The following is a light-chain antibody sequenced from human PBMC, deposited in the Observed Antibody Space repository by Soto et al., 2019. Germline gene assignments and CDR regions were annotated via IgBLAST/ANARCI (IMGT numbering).Light chain of an antibody. V-gene: IGLV2-14*01. Sequence: SALTQPASVSGSPGQSITISCTGTSSDVGGYNYVSWYQQHPGKAPKLMNYDVSNRPSGVSNRFSGSKSGNTASLTISGLQAEDEADYYCSSYTSSSPLVFGGGTKLTVL. CDR1: SSDVGGYNY. CDR3: SSYTSSSPLV. J-gene: IGLJ3*02. CDR2: DVS.